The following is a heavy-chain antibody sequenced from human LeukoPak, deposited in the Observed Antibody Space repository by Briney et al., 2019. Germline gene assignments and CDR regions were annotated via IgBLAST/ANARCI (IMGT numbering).Heavy chain of an antibody. J-gene: IGHJ6*02. D-gene: IGHD4-17*01. CDR2: ISWNSGSI. CDR1: GSTFDDYA. V-gene: IGHV3-9*01. CDR3: AKDIYGDYGHYYYGMDV. Sequence: GGSLRLSCAASGSTFDDYAMHWVRQAPGKGLEWVSGISWNSGSIGYADSVKGRFTISRDNAKNSLYLQMNSLRAEDTALYYCAKDIYGDYGHYYYGMDVWGQGTTVTVSS.